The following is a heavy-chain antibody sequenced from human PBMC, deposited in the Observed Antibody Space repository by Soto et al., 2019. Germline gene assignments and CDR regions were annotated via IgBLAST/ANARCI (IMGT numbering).Heavy chain of an antibody. CDR2: FSGGSGAI. CDR1: GFSLGPYG. D-gene: IGHD1-1*01. J-gene: IGHJ4*02. V-gene: IGHV3-23*01. Sequence: GGSLRLSCAVSGFSLGPYGVTWVRQTPEKGLEWVTGFSGGSGAIFYADSVRGRFTISRDSSTAYLQMNNLRPEDTAVYFCARWNGFGDSWGQGSLVTVSS. CDR3: ARWNGFGDS.